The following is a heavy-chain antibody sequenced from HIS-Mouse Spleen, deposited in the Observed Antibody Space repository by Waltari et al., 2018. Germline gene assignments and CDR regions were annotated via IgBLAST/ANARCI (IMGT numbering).Heavy chain of an antibody. V-gene: IGHV4-39*07. CDR2: IYYSGST. J-gene: IGHJ4*02. Sequence: QLQLQESGPGLVKPSETLSLTCTASGGSISSSSYYWGWIRQPPGKGLEWIGSIYYSGSTYYNPSLKSRVTISVDTSKNQFSLKLSSVTAADTAVYYCARDRELYFDYWGQGTLVTVSS. CDR3: ARDRELYFDY. CDR1: GGSISSSSYY. D-gene: IGHD1-26*01.